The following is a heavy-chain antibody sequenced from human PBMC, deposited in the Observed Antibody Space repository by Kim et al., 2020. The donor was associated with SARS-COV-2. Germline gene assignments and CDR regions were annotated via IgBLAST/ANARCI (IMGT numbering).Heavy chain of an antibody. Sequence: GGSLRLSCADSGFTFSSYDMNWVRQAPGKGLEWVSYISSGGRITYYADSVKGRFTISRDDAKNSLSLQMNSLKAEDTAVFYCARVAPLSRHAFDIWGQGTMVIVSS. CDR3: ARVAPLSRHAFDI. V-gene: IGHV3-48*03. D-gene: IGHD5-12*01. CDR1: GFTFSSYD. J-gene: IGHJ3*02. CDR2: ISSGGRIT.